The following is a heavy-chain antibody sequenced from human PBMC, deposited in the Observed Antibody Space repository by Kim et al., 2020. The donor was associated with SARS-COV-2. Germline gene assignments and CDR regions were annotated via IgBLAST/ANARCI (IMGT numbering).Heavy chain of an antibody. Sequence: NKYNADSVKGRFPISRDNSKNTLYLQMNSLRAEDTAVYYCARIYGAAFDYWGQGTLVTVSS. V-gene: IGHV3-33*01. D-gene: IGHD6-13*01. CDR2: NK. J-gene: IGHJ4*02. CDR3: ARIYGAAFDY.